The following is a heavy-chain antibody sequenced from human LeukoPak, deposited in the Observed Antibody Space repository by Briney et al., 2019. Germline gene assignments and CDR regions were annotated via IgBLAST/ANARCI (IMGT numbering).Heavy chain of an antibody. J-gene: IGHJ4*02. CDR1: GFTFSSYG. Sequence: GGSLRVSCAASGFTFSSYGMHWVRQAPGKGLEWVAVIWYDGSNKYYADSVKGRFTISRDNSKNTLYLQMNSLRAEDTAVNYCARDSRGYSYGHYYFDYWGQGTLVTVSS. D-gene: IGHD5-18*01. CDR3: ARDSRGYSYGHYYFDY. CDR2: IWYDGSNK. V-gene: IGHV3-33*01.